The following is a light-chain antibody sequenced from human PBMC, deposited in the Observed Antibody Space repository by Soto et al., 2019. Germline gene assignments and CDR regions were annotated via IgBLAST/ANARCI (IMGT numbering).Light chain of an antibody. V-gene: IGKV3-20*01. CDR1: QSVSSSY. Sequence: ESAFAHSASTLYLSPGERATLSCRASQSVSSSYLAWYQQKPGQAPRLLIYAASSRASGIPDRFSGSGSGTDFTLTISSLEPEDFAVYYCQQYGSSPPITFGQGTRLEIK. CDR3: QQYGSSPPIT. J-gene: IGKJ5*01. CDR2: AAS.